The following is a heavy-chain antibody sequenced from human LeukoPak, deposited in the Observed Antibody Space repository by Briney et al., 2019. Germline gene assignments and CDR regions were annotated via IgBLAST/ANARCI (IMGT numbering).Heavy chain of an antibody. V-gene: IGHV4-59*10. J-gene: IGHJ4*02. CDR3: ASRKLGNDY. CDR2: IYTSGST. D-gene: IGHD7-27*01. CDR1: GGSFSGYY. Sequence: PSETLSLTCAVYGGSFSGYYWSWIRQPAGKGLEWIGRIYTSGSTSYSPSLKSRVTISADTSQNQFSLKLSSVTAADTAVYYCASRKLGNDYWGQGTLVTVSS.